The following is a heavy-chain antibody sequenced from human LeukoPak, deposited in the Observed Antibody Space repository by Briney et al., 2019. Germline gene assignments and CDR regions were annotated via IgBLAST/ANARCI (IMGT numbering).Heavy chain of an antibody. J-gene: IGHJ4*02. CDR2: ISSSSYI. CDR3: ARGYSSGWPLDY. V-gene: IGHV3-21*01. CDR1: GFTFSSYS. Sequence: GGSLRLSCAASGFTFSSYSMNWVRQAPGKGLEWVSSISSSSYIYYADSVKGRFTISRDNAKNSLYLQMNSLRAEDTAVYYCARGYSSGWPLDYWGQGTLVTVSS. D-gene: IGHD6-19*01.